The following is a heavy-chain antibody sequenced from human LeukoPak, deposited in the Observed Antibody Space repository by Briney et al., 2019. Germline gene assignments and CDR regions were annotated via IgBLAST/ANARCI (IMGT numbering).Heavy chain of an antibody. V-gene: IGHV1-46*01. CDR3: ARGFRSGGFDY. CDR1: GYTFTGYH. Sequence: ASVKVSCKASGYTFTGYHMHWVRQAPGQGLEWMGIINPSGGSTSYAQKFQGRVTMTRDTSTSTVYMELSSLRSEDTAVYYCARGFRSGGFDYWGQGTLVTVSS. J-gene: IGHJ4*02. D-gene: IGHD2-15*01. CDR2: INPSGGST.